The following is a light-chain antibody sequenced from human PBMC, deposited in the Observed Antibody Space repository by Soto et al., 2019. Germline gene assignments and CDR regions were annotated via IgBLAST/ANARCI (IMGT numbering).Light chain of an antibody. CDR3: CSYAGSSTWGV. J-gene: IGLJ2*01. V-gene: IGLV2-23*01. CDR1: SSDVGSYNL. CDR2: EGS. Sequence: QSALTQPASVSGSPGQSITISCTGTSSDVGSYNLVSWYQQHPGKAPKLMIYEGSKRPSGVSSRFCGSKSGKTASLTISGLQEEDEADYCCCSYAGSSTWGVFGGGTKLTVL.